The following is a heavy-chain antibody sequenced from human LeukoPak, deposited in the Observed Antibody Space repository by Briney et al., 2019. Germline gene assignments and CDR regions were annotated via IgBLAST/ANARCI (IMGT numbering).Heavy chain of an antibody. D-gene: IGHD3-3*01. Sequence: PSETLSLTCTVSGGSISSGGYYWSWIRQHPGKGLEWIGYIYYSGSTYYNPSLKSRISISEDTSKNHFSLKLSSVTAADTAVYYCARDGTHYVFWGGNTTWFAPWGQGPLVTVSS. V-gene: IGHV4-31*03. CDR1: GGSISSGGYY. CDR3: ARDGTHYVFWGGNTTWFAP. J-gene: IGHJ5*02. CDR2: IYYSGST.